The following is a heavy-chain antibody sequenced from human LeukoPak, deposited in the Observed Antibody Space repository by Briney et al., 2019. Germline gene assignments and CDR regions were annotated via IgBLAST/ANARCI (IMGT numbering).Heavy chain of an antibody. J-gene: IGHJ1*01. CDR3: AKDDDWGRYKH. CDR1: GFTFSSYS. D-gene: IGHD3-16*01. V-gene: IGHV3-21*04. Sequence: GGSLRLSCAGSGFTFSSYSMHWVRQAPGKGLEWVSSISSTAYHIYYADSVKGRFTISRDNAKNSLYLQMNSLRAEDTAVYYCAKDDDWGRYKHWGQGTLVTVSS. CDR2: ISSTAYHI.